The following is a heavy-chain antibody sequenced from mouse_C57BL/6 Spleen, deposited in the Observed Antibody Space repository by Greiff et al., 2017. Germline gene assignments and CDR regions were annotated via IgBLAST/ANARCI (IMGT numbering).Heavy chain of an antibody. Sequence: QVQLQQSGPELVKPGASVKISCKASGYTFTDYYINWVKPRPGQGLEWIGWIFPGSGSTYYNEKFKGKATLTVDKSSSTAYMLLSSLTSEDSAVYFCARSGDYDGGAMDYWGQGTSVTVSS. CDR3: ARSGDYDGGAMDY. CDR1: GYTFTDYY. J-gene: IGHJ4*01. V-gene: IGHV1-75*01. D-gene: IGHD2-4*01. CDR2: IFPGSGST.